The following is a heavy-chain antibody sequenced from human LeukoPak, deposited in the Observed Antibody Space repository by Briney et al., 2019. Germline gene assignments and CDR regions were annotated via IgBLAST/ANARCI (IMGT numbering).Heavy chain of an antibody. CDR2: IYYSGST. J-gene: IGHJ5*02. V-gene: IGHV4-4*02. CDR3: ARQKYSSWYSENWFDP. CDR1: GGSISRSNG. Sequence: SGTLSLTCAVSGGSISRSNGWSWVRQPPGKGLEWIGEIYYSGSTYYNPSLKSRVTISVDTSKNQFSLKLSSVTAADTAVYYCARQKYSSWYSENWFDPWGQGTLVTVSS. D-gene: IGHD6-13*01.